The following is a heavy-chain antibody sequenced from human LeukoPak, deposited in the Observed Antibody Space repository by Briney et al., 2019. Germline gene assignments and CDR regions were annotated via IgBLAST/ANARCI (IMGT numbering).Heavy chain of an antibody. CDR2: INSDETST. V-gene: IGHV3-74*01. Sequence: GESPRLSCAASGFTFSNYWMHWVRQAPGKGLEWVSRINSDETSTNYADSVKGRFTISRDNAKNTLYLQMNSLRAEDTAVYYCASRRSTSFDYWGQGTLVTVSS. D-gene: IGHD5/OR15-5a*01. CDR3: ASRRSTSFDY. J-gene: IGHJ4*02. CDR1: GFTFSNYW.